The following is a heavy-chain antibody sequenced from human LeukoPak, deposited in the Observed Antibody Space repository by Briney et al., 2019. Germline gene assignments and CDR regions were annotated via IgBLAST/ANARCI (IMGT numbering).Heavy chain of an antibody. V-gene: IGHV4-4*07. J-gene: IGHJ6*03. Sequence: SETLSLTCTVSGDSISGSYWNWIRQPAGKGLEWIGRIFTSGIANYNPSLKSRVTMSVDTSKNQFSLNLSSVTAADTAVYYCAREISGTYYNPLGYMDVWGKGTTVTVSS. CDR1: GDSISGSY. CDR3: AREISGTYYNPLGYMDV. D-gene: IGHD3-10*01. CDR2: IFTSGIA.